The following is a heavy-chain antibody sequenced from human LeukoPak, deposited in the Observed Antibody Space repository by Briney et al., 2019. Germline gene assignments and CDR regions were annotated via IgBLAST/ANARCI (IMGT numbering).Heavy chain of an antibody. CDR1: GYTFTSYG. CDR3: ARVRGESYSDAFDI. J-gene: IGHJ3*02. CDR2: ISAYNGNT. D-gene: IGHD3-10*01. V-gene: IGHV1-18*01. Sequence: ASVRVSCKASGYTFTSYGISWVRQAPGQGLEWMGWISAYNGNTNYAQKLQGRVTMTTDTSTSTAYMELRSLRSDDTAVYYCARVRGESYSDAFDIWGQGTMVTVSS.